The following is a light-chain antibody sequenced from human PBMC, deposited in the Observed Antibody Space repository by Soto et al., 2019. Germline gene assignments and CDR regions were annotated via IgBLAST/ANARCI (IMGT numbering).Light chain of an antibody. CDR1: SSDVGSCNC. Sequence: QSALTQPASVSGSPGQSITISCTGTSSDVGSCNCVSWYQQHPGKAPTLMIYEVSKRPSGVSNRFSGSKSGNTASLTISGLQDEDEADYYCCSSVGSPNWVFGGGTKLTVL. CDR3: CSSVGSPNWV. CDR2: EVS. J-gene: IGLJ3*02. V-gene: IGLV2-23*02.